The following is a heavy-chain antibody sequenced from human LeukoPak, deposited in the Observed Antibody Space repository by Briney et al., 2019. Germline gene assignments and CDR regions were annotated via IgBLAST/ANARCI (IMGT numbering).Heavy chain of an antibody. D-gene: IGHD3-10*01. CDR3: ARGGVLLWFGELFDY. CDR1: GFTFSSYW. CDR2: IKQDGSEK. V-gene: IGHV3-7*01. Sequence: GGSLRLSCAASGFTFSSYWMSWVRQAPGKGLEWVANIKQDGSEKYYVDSVKGRFTISRDNAKNSLYLQMNSLRAEDTAVYYCARGGVLLWFGELFDYWGQGTLVTVSS. J-gene: IGHJ4*02.